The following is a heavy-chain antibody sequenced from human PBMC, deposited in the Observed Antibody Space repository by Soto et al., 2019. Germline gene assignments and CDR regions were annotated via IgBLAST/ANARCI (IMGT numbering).Heavy chain of an antibody. CDR3: AREYYYTMDV. V-gene: IGHV3-11*05. CDR2: IDSSTKYT. Sequence: QVQLVESGGGLVRPGGSLRLSCEASGFTFRDYYMTWFRQAPGKGLEWLSYIDSSTKYTNYADSVKGRFTISRDNAKNSLYLQMNSLGADDTAGYYCAREYYYTMDVWGQGTMVTVSS. J-gene: IGHJ6*02. CDR1: GFTFRDYY.